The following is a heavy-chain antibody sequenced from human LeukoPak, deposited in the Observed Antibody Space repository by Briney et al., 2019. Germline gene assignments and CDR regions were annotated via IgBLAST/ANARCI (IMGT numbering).Heavy chain of an antibody. Sequence: PSQTLSFTCTVSGGSISSGDYYWSWIRQPPGKGLEWIGSIYHSGSTYYNPSLKSRVTISVDTSKNQFSLKLSSVTAADTAVYYCARMGDYYYMDVWGKGTTVTVSS. V-gene: IGHV4-30-2*03. CDR3: ARMGDYYYMDV. CDR2: IYHSGST. CDR1: GGSISSGDYY. J-gene: IGHJ6*03.